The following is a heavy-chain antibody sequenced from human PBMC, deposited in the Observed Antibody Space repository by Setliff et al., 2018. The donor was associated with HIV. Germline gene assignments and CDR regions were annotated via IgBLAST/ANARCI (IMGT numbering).Heavy chain of an antibody. V-gene: IGHV4-39*01. J-gene: IGHJ4*02. CDR1: GGSISSSSYY. CDR3: ASTSSWYIDIS. Sequence: SETLSLTCTASGGSISSSSYYWGWIRQPPGKGLEWIGSVSYDGTTYYNPSLNSRVTISVDTSKNQFSLRLSSVTAADTAVYYCASTSSWYIDISWAQGTLVTVSS. D-gene: IGHD6-13*01. CDR2: VSYDGTT.